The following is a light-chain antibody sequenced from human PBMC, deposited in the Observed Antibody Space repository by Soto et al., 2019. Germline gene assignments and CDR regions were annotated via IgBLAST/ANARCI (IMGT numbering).Light chain of an antibody. V-gene: IGKV3-15*01. CDR2: DAS. CDR1: QSVSSD. CDR3: QQYHNWPPYT. Sequence: EIVMTRSPAILSVSPGERATLSCRASQSVSSDLAWYHQKPGQAPRLLIYDASTRATGIPPRFSGSGSGAEFTLTISSLQSEDFAVYYCQQYHNWPPYTFGQGTKVDIK. J-gene: IGKJ2*01.